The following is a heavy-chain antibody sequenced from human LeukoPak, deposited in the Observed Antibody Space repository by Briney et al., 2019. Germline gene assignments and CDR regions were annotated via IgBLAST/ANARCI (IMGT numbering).Heavy chain of an antibody. D-gene: IGHD3-22*01. CDR3: ARDLYRIVVVPHYFDY. V-gene: IGHV3-11*04. J-gene: IGHJ4*02. CDR1: GFTFSDYY. CDR2: ISSSGNTK. Sequence: PGGSLRLSCAASGFTFSDYYMSWIRQAPGKGLEWVSYISSSGNTKYYADSVKGRFTISRDNAKNSLYLQMNSLRAEDTAVYYCARDLYRIVVVPHYFDYWGQGTLVTVSS.